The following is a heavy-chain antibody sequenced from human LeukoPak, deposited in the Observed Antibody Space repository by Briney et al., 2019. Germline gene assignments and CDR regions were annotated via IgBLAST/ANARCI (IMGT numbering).Heavy chain of an antibody. CDR2: INPNSGGT. CDR1: GYTFTGYY. V-gene: IGHV1-2*02. D-gene: IGHD6-13*01. J-gene: IGHJ4*02. CDR3: ARDQQLASVLDY. Sequence: ASVTVSCKASGYTFTGYYMHWVRQAPGQGLEWMGWINPNSGGTNYAQKFQGRVTMTRDTSISTAYVELSRPRSDDTAVYYCARDQQLASVLDYWGQGTLVTVSS.